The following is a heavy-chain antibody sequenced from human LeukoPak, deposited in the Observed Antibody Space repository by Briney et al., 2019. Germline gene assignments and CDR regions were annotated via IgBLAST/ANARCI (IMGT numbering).Heavy chain of an antibody. V-gene: IGHV3-30*03. CDR3: AREFSDYYDSSGYLDY. CDR1: GFTFSSYG. Sequence: GRSLRLSCAASGFTFSSYGMHWVRQAPGKGLEWVAVISYDGSNKYYADSVKGRFTISRDNSKNTLYLQMNSLRAEDTAVYYCAREFSDYYDSSGYLDYWGQGTLVTVSS. CDR2: ISYDGSNK. J-gene: IGHJ4*02. D-gene: IGHD3-22*01.